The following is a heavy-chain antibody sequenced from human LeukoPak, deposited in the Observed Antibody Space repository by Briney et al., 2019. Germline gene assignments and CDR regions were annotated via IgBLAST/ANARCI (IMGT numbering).Heavy chain of an antibody. D-gene: IGHD3-16*01. CDR3: ARGPGRVGGDN. CDR1: RCCISSSY. Sequence: SETLSLTCTVSRCCISSSYWIWRRQPPGKGLEWIGYLYYTGSTNYNPSLKSRVTISVDRSKNQFSLKLSSVTAADTAIYYCARGPGRVGGDNWGQGTLVTVSS. J-gene: IGHJ4*02. CDR2: LYYTGST. V-gene: IGHV4-59*01.